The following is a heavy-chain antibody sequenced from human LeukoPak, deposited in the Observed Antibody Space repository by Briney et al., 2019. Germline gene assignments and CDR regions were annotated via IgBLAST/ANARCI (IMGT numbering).Heavy chain of an antibody. CDR2: IKQDGSEK. CDR3: ATSRAFDH. J-gene: IGHJ4*02. Sequence: PGGSLRLSCAASGFSLRNYWLSWVRQAPGKGLEWVATIKQDGSEKNYMDSVKGRFTISRDNAKNSLYLQMNSLTAEDTAIYYCATSRAFDHWGQGTLDTVSS. CDR1: GFSLRNYW. D-gene: IGHD3-10*01. V-gene: IGHV3-7*01.